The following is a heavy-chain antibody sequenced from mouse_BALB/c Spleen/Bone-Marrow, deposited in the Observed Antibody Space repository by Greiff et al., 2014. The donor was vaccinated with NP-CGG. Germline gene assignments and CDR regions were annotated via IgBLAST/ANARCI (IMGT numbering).Heavy chain of an antibody. D-gene: IGHD2-4*01. Sequence: QVQLQQSGAELVRPGTSVKVSCKGSGYAFTNYLIEWVKQRPGQGLEWIGVINSGSGGTKYNEKFKGKATLTADKSSSTAYMQLSSLTSDDYAVYFCARAITDAMDYWGQGTSVTVSS. V-gene: IGHV1-54*01. CDR2: INSGSGGT. J-gene: IGHJ4*01. CDR1: GYAFTNYL. CDR3: ARAITDAMDY.